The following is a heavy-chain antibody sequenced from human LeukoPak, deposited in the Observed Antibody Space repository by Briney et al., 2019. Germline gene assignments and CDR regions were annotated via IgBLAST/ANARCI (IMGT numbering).Heavy chain of an antibody. V-gene: IGHV1-3*01. Sequence: SVKVCCKAAGYTFTSYVMHWVGQAPGQRLEWMGGINAGNGNTKYSQKFHGRVTITRDTSASTAYMELSSLRSEDTAVYYCARGQVNCRGSRCYSFFTGWGQGTLVTVSS. CDR1: GYTFTSYV. J-gene: IGHJ4*02. CDR3: ARGQVNCRGSRCYSFFTG. CDR2: INAGNGNT. D-gene: IGHD2-15*01.